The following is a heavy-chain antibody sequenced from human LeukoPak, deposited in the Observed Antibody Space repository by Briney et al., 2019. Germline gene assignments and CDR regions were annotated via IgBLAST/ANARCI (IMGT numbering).Heavy chain of an antibody. CDR1: GGCISSYY. V-gene: IGHV4-59*01. CDR3: ARDPRGGYYDSSGYYYGDNAFDI. J-gene: IGHJ3*02. CDR2: IYYSGST. Sequence: SETLSLTCTVSGGCISSYYWSWIRQPPGKGLEWIGYIYYSGSTNYNPSLKSRVTISVDTSKNQFSLKLSSVTAADTAVYYCARDPRGGYYDSSGYYYGDNAFDIWGQGTMVTVSS. D-gene: IGHD3-22*01.